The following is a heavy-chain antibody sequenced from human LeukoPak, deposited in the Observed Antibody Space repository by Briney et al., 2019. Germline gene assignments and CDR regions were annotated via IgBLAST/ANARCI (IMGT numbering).Heavy chain of an antibody. CDR2: LYTSGST. Sequence: PSETLSLTCIVSGGSISSSDYYWSWIRQPAGKGLEWIGRLYTSGSTNYNPSLKSRVTMSVDTSKNQFSLKLSSVTAADTAVYYCARDNIVVESQWFDPWGQGTLVTVSS. CDR1: GGSISSSDYY. D-gene: IGHD3-22*01. J-gene: IGHJ5*02. CDR3: ARDNIVVESQWFDP. V-gene: IGHV4-61*02.